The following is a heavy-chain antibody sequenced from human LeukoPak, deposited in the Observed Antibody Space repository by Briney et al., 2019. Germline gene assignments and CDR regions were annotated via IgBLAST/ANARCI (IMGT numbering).Heavy chain of an antibody. CDR2: ISSSSSYI. V-gene: IGHV3-21*01. CDR1: GFTFSSYG. J-gene: IGHJ4*02. Sequence: GGSLRLSCAASGFTFSSYGMNWVRQAPGKGLEWVSSISSSSSYIYYADSVKGRFTISRDNAKNSLYLQMNSLRAEDTAVYYCARENIAARPFADYWGQGTLVTVSS. CDR3: ARENIAARPFADY. D-gene: IGHD6-6*01.